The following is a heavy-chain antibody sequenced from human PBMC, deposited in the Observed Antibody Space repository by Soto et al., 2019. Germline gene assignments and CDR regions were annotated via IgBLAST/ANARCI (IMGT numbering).Heavy chain of an antibody. CDR2: IYYSGST. CDR1: GGSISSYY. Sequence: SETLSLTCTVSGGSISSYYWSWIRQPPGKGLEWIGYIYYSGSTNYNPSLKSRVTISVDTSKNQFSLKLSSVTAADTAVYYCASSGGYYDFWSGTKALSSLDYWGQGTLVTVSS. V-gene: IGHV4-59*01. CDR3: ASSGGYYDFWSGTKALSSLDY. D-gene: IGHD3-3*01. J-gene: IGHJ4*02.